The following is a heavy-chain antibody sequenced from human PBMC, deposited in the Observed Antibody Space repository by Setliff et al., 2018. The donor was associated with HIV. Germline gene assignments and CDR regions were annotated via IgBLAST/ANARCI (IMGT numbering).Heavy chain of an antibody. J-gene: IGHJ3*02. CDR2: IASASSRT. V-gene: IGHV3-21*05. CDR1: GFTLSDYE. CDR3: ARDRGRPDSFDI. D-gene: IGHD1-26*01. Sequence: PGGSLRLSCAASGFTLSDYEINWVRQAPGKGLEWISFIASASSRTYYADSVKGRFTMSRDNAKNTLYLQMNSLRAEDTALYFCARDRGRPDSFDIWGQGTMVTVSS.